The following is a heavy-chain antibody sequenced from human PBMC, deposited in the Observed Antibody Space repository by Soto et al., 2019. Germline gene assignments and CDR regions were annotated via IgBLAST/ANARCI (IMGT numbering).Heavy chain of an antibody. V-gene: IGHV1-18*01. CDR1: GYIFVNYG. J-gene: IGHJ6*02. CDR3: AMVDNYVTPTQQDA. Sequence: QVQLVQSGDEVRKPGSSVKVSCKASGYIFVNYGIAWVRQAPGQGLEWMGWISPYSGTTPYASKVQDRLTMTTDTSTSNAYMDLGSLTSDATAVYYYAMVDNYVTPTQQDAWGQGTTVTVSS. D-gene: IGHD3-16*01. CDR2: ISPYSGTT.